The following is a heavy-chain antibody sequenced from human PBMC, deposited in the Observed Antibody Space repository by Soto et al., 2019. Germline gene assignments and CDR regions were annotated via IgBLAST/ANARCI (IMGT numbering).Heavy chain of an antibody. Sequence: QVQLQESGPGLVKPSGTLALTCGVSGASGASIRSSNWWSWVRQPPGKGLEWIGEIHHSGSSKYTPSLKSRVTISVAKSKSQFPLNLSSVTAADTAVYYCAGDVVNFYDDTPTGQFDVWGQGILVTVSS. CDR3: AGDVVNFYDDTPTGQFDV. J-gene: IGHJ4*02. CDR2: IHHSGSS. V-gene: IGHV4-4*02. D-gene: IGHD3-22*01. CDR1: GASGASIRSSNW.